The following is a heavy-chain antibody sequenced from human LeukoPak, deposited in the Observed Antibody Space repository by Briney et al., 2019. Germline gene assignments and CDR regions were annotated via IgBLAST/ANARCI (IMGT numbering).Heavy chain of an antibody. V-gene: IGHV3-49*03. J-gene: IGHJ5*02. CDR3: TRDRFYVWFDP. CDR2: IRSSGTT. CDR1: GFTFGTHT. Sequence: GTLRLSCTTSGFTFGTHTMHWFRQAPGKGLQWIGFIRSSGTTQYAASVKGRFTISRDDSKSIAYLQMNSLKTEDTAAYYCTRDRFYVWFDPWGQGTLVTVSS. D-gene: IGHD3-16*01.